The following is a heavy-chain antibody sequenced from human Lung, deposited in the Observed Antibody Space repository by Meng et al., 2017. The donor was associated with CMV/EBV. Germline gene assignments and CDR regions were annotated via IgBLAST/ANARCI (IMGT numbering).Heavy chain of an antibody. V-gene: IGHV3-15*05. CDR1: GFTFSDAR. CDR2: IKSKTDGGTT. Sequence: SCAASGFTFSDARMNWVRQAPGKGLEWVGRIKSKTDGGTTDYAASVKGRFTISRDDSKNTLSLQMNSLKTEDTAVYYCTRGGTSAMRDGMDVWGQGXTVTVSS. D-gene: IGHD2-2*01. J-gene: IGHJ6*02. CDR3: TRGGTSAMRDGMDV.